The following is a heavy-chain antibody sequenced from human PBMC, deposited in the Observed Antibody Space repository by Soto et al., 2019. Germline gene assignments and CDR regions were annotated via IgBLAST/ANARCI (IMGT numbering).Heavy chain of an antibody. V-gene: IGHV4-31*03. D-gene: IGHD4-17*01. J-gene: IGHJ4*02. Sequence: QVQLQESGPGLVKPSQTLSLTCNVSGVSISSGGYYWSWIRQHPAKGLEWIGHIYYSGSTYYNPYLKRRVTIAVDTSKNQFSLKLRAVTAADTAVYYCARGRPDDCGDPDYCDYWGQGALVTVSS. CDR2: IYYSGST. CDR3: ARGRPDDCGDPDYCDY. CDR1: GVSISSGGYY.